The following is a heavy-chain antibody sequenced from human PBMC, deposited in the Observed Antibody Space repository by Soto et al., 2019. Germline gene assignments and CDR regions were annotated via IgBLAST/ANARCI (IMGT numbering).Heavy chain of an antibody. V-gene: IGHV4-4*02. Sequence: SETLSLTCDVSGASIKSDTWWTWVRQSPGKGLEWIGEIYHNGRAFDNPSLKGRVTISIDKSNNQFSLNLTSVTAADTAVYYCAREGAAAGYKDYWGQGTLVTVSS. CDR1: GASIKSDTW. J-gene: IGHJ4*02. CDR3: AREGAAAGYKDY. D-gene: IGHD6-13*01. CDR2: IYHNGRA.